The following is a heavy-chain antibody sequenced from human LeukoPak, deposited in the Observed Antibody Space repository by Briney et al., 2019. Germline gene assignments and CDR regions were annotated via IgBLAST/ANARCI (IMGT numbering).Heavy chain of an antibody. J-gene: IGHJ4*02. CDR1: GFIFSSYA. Sequence: PGRSLRLSCAASGFIFSSYAMSCVRQAPGKGLEWVSAISGSGGSTYYADSVRGRFTISRDNSKNTLYLQMNSLRAEHTAVYYCAKSLPLSWELLEGIFDYWGQGTLVTVSS. D-gene: IGHD1-26*01. CDR2: ISGSGGST. CDR3: AKSLPLSWELLEGIFDY. V-gene: IGHV3-23*01.